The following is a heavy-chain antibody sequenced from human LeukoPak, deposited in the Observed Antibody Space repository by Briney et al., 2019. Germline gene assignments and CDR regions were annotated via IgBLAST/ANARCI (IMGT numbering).Heavy chain of an antibody. Sequence: SVKVSCKASGGTFSSHAISWVRQAPGQGLEWMGGIIPIFGTANYAQKFQGRVTITADKSTSTAYMELSSLRSEETAVYYCAREGGGARVKTGVTGHIQTDAFDIWGQGTMVTVSS. D-gene: IGHD7-27*01. J-gene: IGHJ3*02. V-gene: IGHV1-69*06. CDR3: AREGGGARVKTGVTGHIQTDAFDI. CDR1: GGTFSSHA. CDR2: IIPIFGTA.